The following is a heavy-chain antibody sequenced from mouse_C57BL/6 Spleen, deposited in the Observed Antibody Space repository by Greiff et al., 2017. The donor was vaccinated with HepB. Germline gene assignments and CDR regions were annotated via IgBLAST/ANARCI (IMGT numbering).Heavy chain of an antibody. CDR2: INPNNGGT. CDR1: GYTFTDYY. J-gene: IGHJ2*01. D-gene: IGHD2-13*01. CDR3: GRRVTVDY. V-gene: IGHV1-26*01. Sequence: EVQLQQSGPELAKPGASVKISCKASGYTFTDYYMNWVKQSPGKSLEWIGDINPNNGGTSYNQKFKGKATLTVDKSSSTAYMRLRSLTSADSAVYYGGRRVTVDYWGQGTTLTVSS.